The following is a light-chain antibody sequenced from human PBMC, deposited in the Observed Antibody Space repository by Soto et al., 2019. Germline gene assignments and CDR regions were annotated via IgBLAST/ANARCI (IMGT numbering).Light chain of an antibody. Sequence: EIVLTQSPVTLSLSPGERATLSFRASQSVSSSYLAWYQQKPGQAPRLLIYGASSRATGIPDRFSGSGSGTDFTLTISRLEPADLAVYYCQQYGSSPTFGGGTKVDIK. CDR3: QQYGSSPT. CDR1: QSVSSSY. J-gene: IGKJ4*01. CDR2: GAS. V-gene: IGKV3-20*01.